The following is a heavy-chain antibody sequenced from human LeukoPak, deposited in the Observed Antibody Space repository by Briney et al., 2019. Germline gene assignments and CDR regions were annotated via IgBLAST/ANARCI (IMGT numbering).Heavy chain of an antibody. CDR3: ARDPPFIIGTTFFDY. CDR1: GFTFSSYS. V-gene: IGHV3-21*01. D-gene: IGHD1-20*01. J-gene: IGHJ4*02. CDR2: ISTSSTYI. Sequence: TGGSLRLSCAAAGFTFSSYSMNWVRQAPGKGLEWVSSISTSSTYIYYADSVKGRFTISRDNAKNSLYLQMNSLRAEDTAVYYCARDPPFIIGTTFFDYWGQGTLVTVSS.